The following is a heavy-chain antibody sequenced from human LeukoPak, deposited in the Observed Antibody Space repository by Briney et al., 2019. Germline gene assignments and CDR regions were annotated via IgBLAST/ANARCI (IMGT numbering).Heavy chain of an antibody. J-gene: IGHJ5*02. CDR3: AREGTSGTHLNWFDP. CDR1: GGSISSYY. CDR2: IYGSGST. V-gene: IGHV4-59*01. Sequence: SETLSLTCTVSGGSISSYYWSWLRQPPGKGLEWVGHIYGSGSTNYNPSLKSRVTLSVDTSKNQFSLKLSSVTAADTAVYYCAREGTSGTHLNWFDPWGQGTLVTVSS. D-gene: IGHD1-1*01.